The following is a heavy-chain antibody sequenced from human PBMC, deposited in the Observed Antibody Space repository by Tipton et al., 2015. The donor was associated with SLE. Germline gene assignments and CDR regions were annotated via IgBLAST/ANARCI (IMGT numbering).Heavy chain of an antibody. D-gene: IGHD2-15*01. Sequence: TLSLTCTVSDENIRNYYWSWIRQPPGKGLEWIGYIYYSGTTNNNPSLKSRVNMSIDTSKNHFSLKLSSVTAADTAVYYCARNPTSYCSGGSCYSPWFDPWGQGTLVTVSS. CDR2: IYYSGTT. CDR3: ARNPTSYCSGGSCYSPWFDP. J-gene: IGHJ5*02. V-gene: IGHV4-59*12. CDR1: DENIRNYY.